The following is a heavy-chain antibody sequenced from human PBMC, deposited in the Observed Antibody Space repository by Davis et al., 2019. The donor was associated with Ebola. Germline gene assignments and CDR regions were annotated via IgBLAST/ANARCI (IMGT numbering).Heavy chain of an antibody. D-gene: IGHD3-3*01. CDR2: ISSSGSTI. V-gene: IGHV3-11*04. J-gene: IGHJ3*02. Sequence: GESLKISCAASGFTFSDYYMSWIRQAPGKGLEWVSYISSSGSTIYYADSVKGRFTISRDNAKNSLYLQMNSLRAEDTAVYYCARDRVDFWSGYYIPGAFDIWGQGTMVTVSS. CDR1: GFTFSDYY. CDR3: ARDRVDFWSGYYIPGAFDI.